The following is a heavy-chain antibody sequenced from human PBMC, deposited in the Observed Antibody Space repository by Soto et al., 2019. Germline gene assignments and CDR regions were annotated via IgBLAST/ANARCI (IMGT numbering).Heavy chain of an antibody. J-gene: IGHJ5*02. CDR1: GGSVISSGYH. D-gene: IGHD2-2*03. CDR2: INHGGVT. V-gene: IGHV4-39*01. Sequence: SETLSLTCTVSGGSVISSGYHWGWIRRPPGKKLEWIGSINHGGVTYYHPSLKSRVSVSIDTSKNQFSLKLSPVSAADTAFYYCARVGYCTFSTCFATNWFDPWGPGTLVTVSS. CDR3: ARVGYCTFSTCFATNWFDP.